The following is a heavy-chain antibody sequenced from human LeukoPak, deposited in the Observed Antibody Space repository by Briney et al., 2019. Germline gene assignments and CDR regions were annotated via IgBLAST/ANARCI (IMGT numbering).Heavy chain of an antibody. CDR2: ISSSSSTI. J-gene: IGHJ4*02. CDR3: ARNDDYGGTTLDY. V-gene: IGHV3-48*01. D-gene: IGHD4-23*01. CDR1: GFTVDSNY. Sequence: SGGSLRLSCAASGFTVDSNYLSWVRQAPGKGLEWVSYISSSSSTIYYADSVKGRFTISRDNAKNSLYLQMNSLRAEDTAVYYCARNDDYGGTTLDYWGQGTLVTVSS.